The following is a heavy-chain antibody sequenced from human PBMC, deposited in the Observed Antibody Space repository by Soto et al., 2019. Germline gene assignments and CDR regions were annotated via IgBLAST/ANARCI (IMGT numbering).Heavy chain of an antibody. Sequence: EGQLLESGGGLVQPGGSLRLSCAASGFTFSSYAMSWVRQAQGKGLAWVSAISGSGGSTYYADSVKGRFTISRDNSKNTLYMQMQSLRAEDTAVYYCAKDPIAVARPPHVAYWGQGTLVTVSS. CDR2: ISGSGGST. CDR1: GFTFSSYA. CDR3: AKDPIAVARPPHVAY. J-gene: IGHJ4*02. V-gene: IGHV3-23*01. D-gene: IGHD6-19*01.